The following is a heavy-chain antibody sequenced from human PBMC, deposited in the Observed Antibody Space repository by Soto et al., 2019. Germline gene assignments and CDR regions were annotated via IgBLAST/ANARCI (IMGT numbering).Heavy chain of an antibody. CDR2: IYPDDSDS. CDR1: GDRFNTYW. J-gene: IGHJ4*02. D-gene: IGHD2-15*01. Sequence: PXDSLNISCKAFGDRFNTYWIALVRQMPGKGLEWMGIIYPDDSDSRDSPSFQGDVTMSVDKSISTAYLQWSSLKASDTAMYYCARLGYCSGGSCPPRGYWGQGTLVTVSS. V-gene: IGHV5-51*01. CDR3: ARLGYCSGGSCPPRGY.